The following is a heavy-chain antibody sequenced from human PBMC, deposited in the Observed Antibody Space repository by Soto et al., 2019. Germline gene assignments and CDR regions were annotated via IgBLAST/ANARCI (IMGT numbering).Heavy chain of an antibody. J-gene: IGHJ5*02. CDR2: IYYSGST. V-gene: IGHV4-31*03. D-gene: IGHD3-10*01. CDR1: GGSISRGGYY. Sequence: QVQLQESGPGLVKPSQTLSLTCTVSGGSISRGGYYWSWIRQHPGKGLEWIGYIYYSGSTYYNPSLTSRVTISVDTSKNQFSLKLSSVTAADTAVYYCAREAVEGSGGSGRSEVWFDPWGQGTLVTVSS. CDR3: AREAVEGSGGSGRSEVWFDP.